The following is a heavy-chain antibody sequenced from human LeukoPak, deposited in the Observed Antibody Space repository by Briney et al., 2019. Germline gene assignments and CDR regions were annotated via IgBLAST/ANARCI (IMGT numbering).Heavy chain of an antibody. Sequence: PGGSLRLSCAASGFTFSSYAMSWVRQAPGKGLEWVSAISGNGGSTYYADSVKGRFTISRDNSKNTLYLQMNSLRAEDTAVYYCASRRRGNIFWVRYFDWLLSTYWGQGTLVTVSS. CDR1: GFTFSSYA. J-gene: IGHJ4*02. CDR2: ISGNGGST. V-gene: IGHV3-23*01. CDR3: ASRRRGNIFWVRYFDWLLSTY. D-gene: IGHD3-9*01.